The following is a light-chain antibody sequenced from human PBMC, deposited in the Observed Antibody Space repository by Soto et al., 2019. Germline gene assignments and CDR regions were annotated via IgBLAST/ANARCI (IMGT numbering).Light chain of an antibody. V-gene: IGLV2-14*03. Sequence: QSALTQPASVSGSPGQSITISCTGSSSDVGGYNTFVSWYQQHPGKAPKLIIYYVSDRPSGVSNRFSGSKSGNTASLTISGLQAEDEADYYCISKTTTSTPVVFGGGTKVTVL. J-gene: IGLJ2*01. CDR3: ISKTTTSTPVV. CDR1: SSDVGGYNTF. CDR2: YVS.